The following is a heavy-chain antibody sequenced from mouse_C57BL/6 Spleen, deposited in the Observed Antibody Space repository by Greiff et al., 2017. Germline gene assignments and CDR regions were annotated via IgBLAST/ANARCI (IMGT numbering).Heavy chain of an antibody. CDR2: INPNYGTT. V-gene: IGHV1-39*01. J-gene: IGHJ4*01. CDR3: ARGSNDDSVYYYAMGG. Sequence: EVKLMESGPELVKPGASVKISCKASGYSFTDYYMNWVKQSTGKSLEWIGVINPNYGTTSYNQKFKGKATLTVDQSSSTAYMQHNSLTSEDSAVYYCARGSNDDSVYYYAMGGWGQGTSVTVAT. D-gene: IGHD2-12*01. CDR1: GYSFTDYY.